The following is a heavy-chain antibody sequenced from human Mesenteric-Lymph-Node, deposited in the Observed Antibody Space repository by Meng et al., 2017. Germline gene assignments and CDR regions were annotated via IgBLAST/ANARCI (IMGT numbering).Heavy chain of an antibody. D-gene: IGHD2-15*01. CDR2: INAGNGNT. CDR1: GGTFSSYA. J-gene: IGHJ5*02. V-gene: IGHV1-3*01. CDR3: ARSDYCSVGSCYWFDP. Sequence: ASVKVSCKASGGTFSSYAISWVRQAPGQRLEWMGWINAGNGNTKYSQKFQGRVTITRDTSASTAYMELSSLRSEDTAVYYCARSDYCSVGSCYWFDPWGQGTLVTVSS.